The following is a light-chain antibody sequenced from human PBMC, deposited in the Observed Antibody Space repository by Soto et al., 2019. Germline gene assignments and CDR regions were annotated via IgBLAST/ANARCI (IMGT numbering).Light chain of an antibody. Sequence: EIVLTQSPGTLSLSPGERATLSCRASESVSSSHLAWYQQKPGQAPRLLIYGASSRATGIPDRFSGSGSGTDFTLTISRLEPEDLAVYYCQHYGSSRNTFGQGTRLESK. V-gene: IGKV3-20*01. CDR2: GAS. CDR3: QHYGSSRNT. J-gene: IGKJ5*01. CDR1: ESVSSSH.